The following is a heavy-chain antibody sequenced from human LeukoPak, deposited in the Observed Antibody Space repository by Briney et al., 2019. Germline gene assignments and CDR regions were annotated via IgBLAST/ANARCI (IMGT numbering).Heavy chain of an antibody. Sequence: GGSLRLSCAASGFTVSSNYMSWVRQAPGKGLDWVSVIYSGGNTYYADSVKGRFTISRDNSKNTLYLQMKSLRAEDAAVYYCAKTGSSGWSYFDSWGQGTLVTVSS. CDR1: GFTVSSNY. V-gene: IGHV3-53*01. CDR3: AKTGSSGWSYFDS. D-gene: IGHD6-19*01. J-gene: IGHJ4*02. CDR2: IYSGGNT.